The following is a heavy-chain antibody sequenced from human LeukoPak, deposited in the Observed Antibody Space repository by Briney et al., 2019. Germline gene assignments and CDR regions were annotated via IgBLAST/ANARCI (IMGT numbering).Heavy chain of an antibody. CDR3: VREPQAEYYFDY. J-gene: IGHJ4*02. CDR2: VNSDGSST. Sequence: GGSLRLSCAASGFTFSSYWMHWVRQAPGKGLVWVSRVNSDGSSTTYADSVKGRFTISRDNAKNTLYLQMNSLRAEDTAVYYCVREPQAEYYFDYWGQGTLVTVSS. V-gene: IGHV3-74*01. CDR1: GFTFSSYW. D-gene: IGHD1-14*01.